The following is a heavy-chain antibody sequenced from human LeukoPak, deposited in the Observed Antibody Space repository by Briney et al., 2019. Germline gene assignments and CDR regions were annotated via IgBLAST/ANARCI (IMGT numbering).Heavy chain of an antibody. CDR3: ARGPIAVAGTPSIYQH. Sequence: GGSLRLSCAASGFTFSNYGMHWVRLAPGKGLEWEAVIRSDGSIKYYADSVKGRFTISRDNSRNTLYLQMNSLRAEDTAVYYCARGPIAVAGTPSIYQHWGQGTLVTVSS. D-gene: IGHD6-19*01. J-gene: IGHJ1*01. V-gene: IGHV3-33*01. CDR2: IRSDGSIK. CDR1: GFTFSNYG.